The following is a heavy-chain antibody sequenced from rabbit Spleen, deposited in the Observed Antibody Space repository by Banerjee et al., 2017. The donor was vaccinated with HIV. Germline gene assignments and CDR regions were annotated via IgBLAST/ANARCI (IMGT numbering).Heavy chain of an antibody. CDR2: INASTGKP. CDR3: ARDPPGSDNLDL. CDR1: GFSFSDRDV. J-gene: IGHJ6*01. D-gene: IGHD4-2*01. V-gene: IGHV1S45*01. Sequence: QEQLVESGGGLVQPEGSLTLTCKASGFSFSDRDVMCWVRQAPGKGLEWIACINASTGKPVFATWAKGRFTIPKASLTTGALQMARLTGADTAPYFLARDPPGSDNLDLWGQGTLVTVS.